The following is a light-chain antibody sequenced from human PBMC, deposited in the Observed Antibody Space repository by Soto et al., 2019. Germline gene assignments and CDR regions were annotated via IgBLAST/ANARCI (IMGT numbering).Light chain of an antibody. CDR1: QSVSAGH. J-gene: IGKJ5*01. CDR2: GAS. Sequence: EIVLTQSPGTLSLSPGERATLSCRASQSVSAGHLAWYQQRPGQAPRLLVYGASTRASGIPPRFSGSGSGTDFTLTISSLQSEDFAVYYCQQLNYWPRITFGQGTRLEIK. V-gene: IGKV3-15*01. CDR3: QQLNYWPRIT.